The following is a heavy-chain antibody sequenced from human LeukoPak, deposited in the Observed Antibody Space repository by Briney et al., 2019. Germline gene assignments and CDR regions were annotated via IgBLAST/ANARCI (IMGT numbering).Heavy chain of an antibody. V-gene: IGHV3-21*01. CDR2: ISSSSSYI. CDR1: GFSLSSFT. D-gene: IGHD1-26*01. J-gene: IGHJ4*02. CDR3: ARDRQVGATGY. Sequence: GGSLRLSCAASGFSLSSFTMNWVRQAPGKGLEWVSSISSSSSYIYYADSVKGRFTISRDNAKKSLYLQMNSLRVEDTAVYYCARDRQVGATGYWGQGTLVTVSS.